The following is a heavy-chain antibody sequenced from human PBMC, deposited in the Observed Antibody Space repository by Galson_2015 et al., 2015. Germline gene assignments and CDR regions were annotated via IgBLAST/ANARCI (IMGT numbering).Heavy chain of an antibody. D-gene: IGHD1/OR15-1a*01. CDR2: IRNRDGAV. CDR3: AREAPLKNKIVRALES. Sequence: SLRLSCAASGFTFSDFSMSWVRQAPGKGLEWVSYIRNRDGAVFYADSLEGRFTISRDNSKNLLYLEMDSLRAEDTAVYYCAREAPLKNKIVRALESGGQGTLGAVS. J-gene: IGHJ5*01. CDR1: GFTFSDFS. V-gene: IGHV3-11*01.